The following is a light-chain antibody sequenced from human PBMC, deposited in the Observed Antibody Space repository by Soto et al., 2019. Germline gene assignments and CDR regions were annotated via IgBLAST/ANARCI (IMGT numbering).Light chain of an antibody. J-gene: IGLJ1*01. Sequence: QSALTQPPAASGCPGQSVTISCTGTSSDVGGYNYVSWYQHHPGKAPKLIIFEVSQRPSGVPDRFSGSKSGNTASLTVSGVQAEDEDDYYCNSYAGSNNFYVFGTGTKVTVL. CDR2: EVS. CDR1: SSDVGGYNY. CDR3: NSYAGSNNFYV. V-gene: IGLV2-8*01.